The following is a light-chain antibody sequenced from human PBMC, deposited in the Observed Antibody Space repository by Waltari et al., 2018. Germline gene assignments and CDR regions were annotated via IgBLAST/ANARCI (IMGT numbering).Light chain of an antibody. V-gene: IGKV3-15*01. CDR3: QEFNNWPPWT. J-gene: IGKJ1*01. Sequence: EIVMTQSPAILSVSPGERVTLSCRASQNIVTNLAWYQQKAGQPPRLLIYAGSTRASGTPVRFSGSVSRTEFTLTISSLQSEDAAVYYCQEFNNWPPWTFGQGTKVEI. CDR1: QNIVTN. CDR2: AGS.